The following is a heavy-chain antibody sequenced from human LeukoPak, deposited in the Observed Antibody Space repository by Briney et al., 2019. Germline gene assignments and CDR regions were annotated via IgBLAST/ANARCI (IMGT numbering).Heavy chain of an antibody. CDR2: IYHSGST. V-gene: IGHV4-59*12. Sequence: PSETLSLTCTVSGGSISTYYWSWIRQPPGKGLEWIGYIYHSGSTYYNPSLKSRVTISVDRSKNQFSLKLSSVTAADTAVYYCARVGGSTVTTRPDYWGQGTLVTVSS. CDR1: GGSISTYY. CDR3: ARVGGSTVTTRPDY. D-gene: IGHD4-17*01. J-gene: IGHJ4*02.